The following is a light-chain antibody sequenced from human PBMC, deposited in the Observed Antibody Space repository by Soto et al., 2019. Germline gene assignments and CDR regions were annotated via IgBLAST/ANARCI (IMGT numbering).Light chain of an antibody. V-gene: IGKV3-20*01. J-gene: IGKJ4*01. CDR1: QSVGSNY. Sequence: EIVLTQSPGTLSLSPGERATLSCRASQSVGSNYLAWYQQKPGQAPRPLIYGASSRATGIPHRFSGSGSGTGFTLIITRLEPEEFAVYYFQQFGSSHAPFGGGTKGEIK. CDR3: QQFGSSHAP. CDR2: GAS.